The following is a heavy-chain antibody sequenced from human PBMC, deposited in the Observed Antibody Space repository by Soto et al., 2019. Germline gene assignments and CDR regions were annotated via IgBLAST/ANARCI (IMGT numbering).Heavy chain of an antibody. Sequence: PGGSLRLSCVASGFTFSSYALNWVRQAPGRGLEWVSAISGSGGTTYYADSVKGRFTISRDNSKNTLFLQMNSLRAEDAAIYYCAKSPKVISISFDYWGQGSLVTVSS. CDR3: AKSPKVISISFDY. J-gene: IGHJ4*02. CDR2: ISGSGGTT. D-gene: IGHD3-3*02. V-gene: IGHV3-23*01. CDR1: GFTFSSYA.